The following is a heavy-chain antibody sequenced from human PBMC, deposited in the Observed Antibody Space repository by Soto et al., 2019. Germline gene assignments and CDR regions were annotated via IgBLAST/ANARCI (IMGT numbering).Heavy chain of an antibody. CDR3: ARAYTRAYCSSTSCPLYYYYGMDV. J-gene: IGHJ6*02. D-gene: IGHD2-2*01. V-gene: IGHV1-8*01. CDR1: GYTFTSYD. Sequence: ASVKVSCKASGYTFTSYDIHWVRQATGQGLEWMGWMNPNSGNTGYAQKFQVRVTMTRSTAISTAYMELSRLRSDDTAVYYCARAYTRAYCSSTSCPLYYYYGMDVWGQGTTVNVSS. CDR2: MNPNSGNT.